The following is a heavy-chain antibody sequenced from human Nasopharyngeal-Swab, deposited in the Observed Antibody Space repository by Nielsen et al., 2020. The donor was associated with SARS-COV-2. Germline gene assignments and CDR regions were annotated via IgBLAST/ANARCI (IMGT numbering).Heavy chain of an antibody. J-gene: IGHJ6*02. CDR2: ISWDGGST. Sequence: ETLSLTCAASGFTFDDYTMHCVRQAPGKGLEWVSLISWDGGSTYYADSVKGRFTISRDNSKNSLYLQMNSLRTEDTALYYCAKDSQGSVLRYFDWLPYGMDVWGQGTTVTVSS. CDR1: GFTFDDYT. V-gene: IGHV3-43*01. CDR3: AKDSQGSVLRYFDWLPYGMDV. D-gene: IGHD3-9*01.